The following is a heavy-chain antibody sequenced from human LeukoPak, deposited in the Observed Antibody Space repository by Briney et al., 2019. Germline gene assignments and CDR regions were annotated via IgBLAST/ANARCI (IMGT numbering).Heavy chain of an antibody. V-gene: IGHV4-59*12. J-gene: IGHJ4*02. CDR3: AHRTGVTGTRSLNYFDY. D-gene: IGHD1-20*01. Sequence: SETLSLTCTVSGGSISSYYWSWIRQPPGKGLEWIGYIYYSGSTNYNPSLKSRVTISVDTSKNQFSLKLSSVTAADTAVYYCAHRTGVTGTRSLNYFDYWGQGTLVTVSS. CDR2: IYYSGST. CDR1: GGSISSYY.